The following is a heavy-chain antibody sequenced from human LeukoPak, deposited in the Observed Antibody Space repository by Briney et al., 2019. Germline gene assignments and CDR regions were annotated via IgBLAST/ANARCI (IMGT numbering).Heavy chain of an antibody. CDR2: IYYSGST. CDR1: GGSISSYY. J-gene: IGHJ6*02. V-gene: IGHV4-59*01. Sequence: PSETLSPSCTVSGGSISSYYWSWIRQPPGKGLEWIGYIYYSGSTNYNPSLKSRVTISVDTSKNQFSLKLSSVTAADTAVYYCARGLHSSSWPYYYYYYGMDVWGQGTTVTVSS. D-gene: IGHD6-13*01. CDR3: ARGLHSSSWPYYYYYYGMDV.